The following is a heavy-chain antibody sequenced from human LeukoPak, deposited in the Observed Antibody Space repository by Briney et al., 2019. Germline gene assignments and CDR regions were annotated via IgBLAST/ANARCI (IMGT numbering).Heavy chain of an antibody. D-gene: IGHD3-10*01. CDR2: ISSSSSTI. V-gene: IGHV3-48*04. J-gene: IGHJ4*02. CDR1: GFTFSSYW. CDR3: ARDPIEPLWFGELPTHLFDY. Sequence: GGSLRLSCAASGFTFSSYWMSWVRQAPGKGLEWVSYISSSSSTIYYADSVKGRFTISRDNAKNSLYLQMNSLRAEDTAVYYCARDPIEPLWFGELPTHLFDYWGQGTLVTVSS.